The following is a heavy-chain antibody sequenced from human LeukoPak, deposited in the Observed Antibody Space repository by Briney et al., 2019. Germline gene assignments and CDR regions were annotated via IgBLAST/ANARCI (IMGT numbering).Heavy chain of an antibody. CDR3: AKSLDY. CDR2: IKEDGSQT. J-gene: IGHJ4*02. Sequence: GGSLRLSCVASGFAFSRSWMDWVRQAPGKGLEWVANIKEDGSQTYYVDSAKGRFTISRDNAKNSLYLQMDSLRVEDTAIYYCAKSLDYWGRGTLVAVSS. V-gene: IGHV3-7*01. CDR1: GFAFSRSW.